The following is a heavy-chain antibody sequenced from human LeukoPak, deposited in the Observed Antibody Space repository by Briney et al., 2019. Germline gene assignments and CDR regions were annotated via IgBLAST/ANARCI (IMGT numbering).Heavy chain of an antibody. CDR3: ARVFRGTVDY. CDR2: IYSGGST. D-gene: IGHD2-15*01. Sequence: GGSLRLSCAASGFTVSSNYMSWVRQAPGKGLEWVSVIYSGGSTYYADSVKGRFTISRHNSKNTLYPQMNSLRAEDTAVYYCARVFRGTVDYWGQGTLSPSPQ. CDR1: GFTVSSNY. J-gene: IGHJ4*02. V-gene: IGHV3-53*04.